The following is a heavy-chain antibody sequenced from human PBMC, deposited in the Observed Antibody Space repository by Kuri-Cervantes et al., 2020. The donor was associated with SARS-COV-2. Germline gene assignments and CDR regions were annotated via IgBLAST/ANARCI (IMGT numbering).Heavy chain of an antibody. V-gene: IGHV3-7*01. D-gene: IGHD6-19*01. J-gene: IGHJ4*02. Sequence: GGSLRLSCAASGFTFSSYWMSWVRQAPGKGLEWVANIKQDGSEKYYVDSVKGRFTISRDNAKNSLYLQMNSLRAEDTAVYYCAKGKIAVAARPTYFDYWGQGTLVTVSS. CDR3: AKGKIAVAARPTYFDY. CDR2: IKQDGSEK. CDR1: GFTFSSYW.